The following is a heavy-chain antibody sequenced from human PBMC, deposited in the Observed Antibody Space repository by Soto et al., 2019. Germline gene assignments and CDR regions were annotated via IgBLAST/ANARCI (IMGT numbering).Heavy chain of an antibody. V-gene: IGHV4-39*07. CDR3: ARGRDGLDD. J-gene: IGHJ4*02. CDR1: GGSISSSSYY. Sequence: SETLSLTCTVSGGSISSSSYYWGWIRQPPGKGLEWIGSIYYSGSTYYNPSLKSRVTISVDTSKNQFSLKLTSATAADTAVYYCARGRDGLDDRAQRTLVTVSS. CDR2: IYYSGST.